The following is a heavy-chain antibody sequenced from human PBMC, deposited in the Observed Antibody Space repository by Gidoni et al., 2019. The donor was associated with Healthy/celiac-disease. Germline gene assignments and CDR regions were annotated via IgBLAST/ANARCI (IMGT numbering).Heavy chain of an antibody. CDR3: ARDTEWELRQEYYNYMDV. J-gene: IGHJ6*03. V-gene: IGHV3-7*05. D-gene: IGHD1-26*01. CDR2: IKQDGREI. CDR1: GFTFSKYW. Sequence: EVQLVESGGGLVQPGGSLRLSCVASGFTFSKYWMSWVRQAPGKGLEWVANIKQDGREIYYVDSVKGRLTISRDNAKNSLYLQMNSPRGEDTAVYYCARDTEWELRQEYYNYMDVWGKGTTVTVSS.